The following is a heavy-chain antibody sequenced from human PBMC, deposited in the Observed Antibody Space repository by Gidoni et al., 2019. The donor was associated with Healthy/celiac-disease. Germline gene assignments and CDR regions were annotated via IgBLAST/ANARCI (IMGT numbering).Heavy chain of an antibody. CDR1: GARVSDNCAA. J-gene: IGHJ6*02. CDR2: TYYRSKWYN. Sequence: QVQLQQSGPGLVKPSQTRPLTCALSGARVSDNCAAWNWIRQSPSRGLEWLGRTYYRSKWYNDYAVSVKSRITINPDTSKNQFSLQLNSVTPEDTAVYYCARDRDIVALYYYYGMDVWGQGTTVTVSS. CDR3: ARDRDIVALYYYYGMDV. V-gene: IGHV6-1*01. D-gene: IGHD5-12*01.